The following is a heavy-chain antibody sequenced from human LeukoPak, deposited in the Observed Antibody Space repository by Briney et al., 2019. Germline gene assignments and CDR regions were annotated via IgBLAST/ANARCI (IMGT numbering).Heavy chain of an antibody. CDR3: ARARRYYDYVWGSYFDY. Sequence: SETLSLTCAVSGGSISSGGYSWSWIRQPPGKGLEWIGYIYHSGSTYYNPSLKSRVTISVDRSKNQFSLKLSSVTAADTAVYYCARARRYYDYVWGSYFDYWGQGTLVTVSS. CDR2: IYHSGST. J-gene: IGHJ4*02. CDR1: GGSISSGGYS. D-gene: IGHD3-16*01. V-gene: IGHV4-30-2*01.